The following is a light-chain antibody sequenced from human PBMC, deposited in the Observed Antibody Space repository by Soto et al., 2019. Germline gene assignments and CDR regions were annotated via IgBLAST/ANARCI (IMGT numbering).Light chain of an antibody. V-gene: IGKV3-11*01. CDR3: QQRSNWLGT. CDR1: QSVSSY. J-gene: IGKJ1*01. CDR2: DAS. Sequence: EIVLTQSPATLSLSPGERATLSCRASQSVSSYLAWYQQKPGQAPRLLIYDASNMATGIPARFSGSGSGTDLTLNISSLEPDDFAVYYCQQRSNWLGTFGQGTKVEIK.